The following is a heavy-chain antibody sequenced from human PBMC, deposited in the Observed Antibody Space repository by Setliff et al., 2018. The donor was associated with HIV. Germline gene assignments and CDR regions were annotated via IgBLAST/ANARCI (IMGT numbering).Heavy chain of an antibody. V-gene: IGHV4-34*01. CDR2: INHSGST. CDR1: GGSFISYY. J-gene: IGHJ5*02. D-gene: IGHD3-10*01. CDR3: ARARPYYYDSGSYRNWFDP. Sequence: PSETLSLTCAVYGGSFISYYWTWIRQPPGKGLEWIGEINHSGSTNYNPSLKSRVTISVDTSKNQFSLKLSSVTAADTAVYYCARARPYYYDSGSYRNWFDPWGQGTLVTVSS.